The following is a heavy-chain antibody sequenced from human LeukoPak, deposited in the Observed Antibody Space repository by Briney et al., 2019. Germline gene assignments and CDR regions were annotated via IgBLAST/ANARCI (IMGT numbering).Heavy chain of an antibody. V-gene: IGHV3-33*06. CDR1: GFTFSSYG. J-gene: IGHJ4*02. CDR3: AKDFGMVAPLDS. D-gene: IGHD2-15*01. Sequence: PGGSLRFSCAASGFTFSSYGMHWVRQAPGQGLERLAVIWYDGSKDYYADSVKGRFTISRDNSKNTVYLQMNSLRAEDTAVYYCAKDFGMVAPLDSWGQGTLVTVSS. CDR2: IWYDGSKD.